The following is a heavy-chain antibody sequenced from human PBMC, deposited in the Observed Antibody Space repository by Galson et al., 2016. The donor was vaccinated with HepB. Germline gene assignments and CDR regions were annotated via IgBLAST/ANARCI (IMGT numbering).Heavy chain of an antibody. D-gene: IGHD3-3*01. V-gene: IGHV4-61*02. CDR1: GASISRGTYY. Sequence: TLSLTCTVSGASISRGTYYWGWIRQPAGKGLEWIGRVYTSGSTNYNPSLKSRVTISVDTSKNQFTLRLNSVTAADTAVYYCASLLPDRFGVVVPWGQGTLVTVSS. CDR2: VYTSGST. J-gene: IGHJ5*02. CDR3: ASLLPDRFGVVVP.